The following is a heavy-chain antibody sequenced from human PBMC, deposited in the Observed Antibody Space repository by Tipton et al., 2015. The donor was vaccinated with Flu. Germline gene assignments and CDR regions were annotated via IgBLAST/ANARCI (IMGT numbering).Heavy chain of an antibody. Sequence: QLVQSGGGLVMPGGSLRLSCAASGLIFNEAWMSWVRQAPGKGLEWVGRIKSKTDGATRGFAAPVRGRFSISRDDSKNTLYLQMSSLKTEDTAVYYCTAGVGTTDHDYWGQGTLVTVSS. V-gene: IGHV3-15*01. CDR2: IKSKTDGATR. CDR1: GLIFNEAW. J-gene: IGHJ4*02. CDR3: TAGVGTTDHDY. D-gene: IGHD3-3*01.